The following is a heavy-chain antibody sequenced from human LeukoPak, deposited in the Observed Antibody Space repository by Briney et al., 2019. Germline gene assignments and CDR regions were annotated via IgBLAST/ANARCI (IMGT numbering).Heavy chain of an antibody. CDR1: GGSISSYY. J-gene: IGHJ3*02. CDR2: IYYSGST. V-gene: IGHV4-59*01. D-gene: IGHD1-26*01. CDR3: ARGSGSYDAFDI. Sequence: PSETLSLTCTVSGGSISSYYWSRIRQPPGKGLEWIGYIYYSGSTNYNPSLKSRVTISVDTSKNQFSLKLSSVTAADTAVYYCARGSGSYDAFDIWGQGTMVTVSS.